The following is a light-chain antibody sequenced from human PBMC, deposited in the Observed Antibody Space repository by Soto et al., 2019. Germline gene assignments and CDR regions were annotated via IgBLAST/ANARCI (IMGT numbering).Light chain of an antibody. CDR3: SSYAGSNNLVV. V-gene: IGLV2-8*01. CDR2: EVS. CDR1: SSDVGSYNY. Sequence: QSALTQPTSASGSPGQSVTISCTGTSSDVGSYNYVSWYQQHPGKAPKLMIYEVSKRPSGVPDRFSGSKSGNTASLTVSGLQAEDEADYYCSSYAGSNNLVVFGGGTKLTVL. J-gene: IGLJ2*01.